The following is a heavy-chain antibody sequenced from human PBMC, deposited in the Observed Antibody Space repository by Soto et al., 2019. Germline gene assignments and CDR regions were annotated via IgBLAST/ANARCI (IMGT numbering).Heavy chain of an antibody. V-gene: IGHV4-59*08. CDR1: GASISPY. CDR2: VYYTGST. J-gene: IGHJ4*02. D-gene: IGHD2-15*01. CDR3: ARHHEYCSGGTCYVVDY. Sequence: QVQLQESGPGLVQPSETLSLTCTVSGASISPYWTWIRQPPGKELEWIGYVYYTGSTNYSPSLESRVTMSLDTSKSQFSLMLTSVTAADTAVYYCARHHEYCSGGTCYVVDYWGPGTLVTVSS.